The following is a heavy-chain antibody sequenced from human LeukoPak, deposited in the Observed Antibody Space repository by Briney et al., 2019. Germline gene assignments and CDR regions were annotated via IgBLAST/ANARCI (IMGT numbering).Heavy chain of an antibody. J-gene: IGHJ6*02. CDR2: IIPIFGTA. D-gene: IGHD2-15*01. V-gene: IGHV1-69*05. CDR3: ASVYGYCSGGSCYWGDYYYGMDV. Sequence: VASVKVSCKASGGTFSSYAISWVRQAPGQGLEWMGGIIPIFGTANYAQKFQGRVTITRDTSASTAYMELSSLRSEDTAVYYCASVYGYCSGGSCYWGDYYYGMDVWGQGTTVTVSS. CDR1: GGTFSSYA.